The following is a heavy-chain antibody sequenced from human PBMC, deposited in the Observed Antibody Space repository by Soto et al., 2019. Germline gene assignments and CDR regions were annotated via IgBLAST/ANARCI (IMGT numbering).Heavy chain of an antibody. Sequence: ASVKVSCKASGYTFTSYGISWVRQAPGQGREWMGWISAYNGNTNYAQKLQGRVTMTTDTSTSTAYMELRSLRSDDTAVYYCARPQWLAPNDAFDIWGQGAMVTVSS. J-gene: IGHJ3*02. V-gene: IGHV1-18*01. D-gene: IGHD6-19*01. CDR3: ARPQWLAPNDAFDI. CDR2: ISAYNGNT. CDR1: GYTFTSYG.